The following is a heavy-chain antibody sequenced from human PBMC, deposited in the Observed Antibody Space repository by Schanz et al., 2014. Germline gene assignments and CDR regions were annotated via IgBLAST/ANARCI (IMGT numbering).Heavy chain of an antibody. Sequence: VQVLDSGGALLQPGRSLRLSCSTSGFNFADCAMSWFRQAPGKGLEWVGFIRSKSYSGTTQYAASVKGRFTISRDDSKNVVNLQMNGLKTEDTAMYYCVREGSTTPVAGLRSFDWLGRFDYWGQGALVTVSS. V-gene: IGHV3-49*03. J-gene: IGHJ4*02. D-gene: IGHD3-9*01. CDR1: GFNFADCA. CDR2: IRSKSYSGTT. CDR3: VREGSTTPVAGLRSFDWLGRFDY.